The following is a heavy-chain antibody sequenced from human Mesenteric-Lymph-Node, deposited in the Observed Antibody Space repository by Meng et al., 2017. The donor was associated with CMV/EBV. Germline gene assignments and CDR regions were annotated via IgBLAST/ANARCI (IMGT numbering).Heavy chain of an antibody. CDR3: ARDRDTSGWYSTYHYYAMDV. Sequence: GGSLRLSCAASGFAFRRYAMHWVRQAPGKGLEWVAFISYDGSNTYYTDSVKGRFTLSRGNSKSTLYLQMSSLRPGDTAVYYCARDRDTSGWYSTYHYYAMDVWGQGTTVTVSS. CDR2: ISYDGSNT. V-gene: IGHV3-30-3*01. J-gene: IGHJ6*02. CDR1: GFAFRRYA. D-gene: IGHD6-19*01.